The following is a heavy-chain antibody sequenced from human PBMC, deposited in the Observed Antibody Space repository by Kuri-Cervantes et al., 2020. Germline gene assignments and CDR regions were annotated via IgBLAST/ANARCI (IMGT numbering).Heavy chain of an antibody. CDR2: ISGSGDST. CDR3: ARDWGVRGIITLDY. Sequence: GGFLRLPCAASGFTFSSYAMNWVRQAPGKGLEWVSSISGSGDSTYKEDSVKGRFTISRDNTKTSLYLQMSSLRDEDTAVYYCARDWGVRGIITLDYWGQGTMVTVSS. J-gene: IGHJ4*02. D-gene: IGHD3-10*01. V-gene: IGHV3-23*01. CDR1: GFTFSSYA.